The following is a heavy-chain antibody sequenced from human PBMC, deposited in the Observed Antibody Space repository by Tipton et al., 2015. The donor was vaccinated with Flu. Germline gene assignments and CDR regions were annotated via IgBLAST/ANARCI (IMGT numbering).Heavy chain of an antibody. CDR2: ISGGGGSI. Sequence: GSLRLSCAASGFTFSSYEMNWVRQAPGKGLEWVSYISGGGGSIYYADSVKGRFTMSRDNAKKTLYVQMNSLRVEDTGVYYCARDLRGPEDYWGQGTLVTVSS. D-gene: IGHD5-12*01. V-gene: IGHV3-48*03. CDR3: ARDLRGPEDY. J-gene: IGHJ4*02. CDR1: GFTFSSYE.